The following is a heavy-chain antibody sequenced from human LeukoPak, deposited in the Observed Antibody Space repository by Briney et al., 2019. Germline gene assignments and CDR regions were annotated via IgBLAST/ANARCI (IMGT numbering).Heavy chain of an antibody. Sequence: GGSLKLSCAASGFTFSSYAMSWVRQAPGKGLEWVSAISGSGGSTYYADSVKGRFTISRDNSKNTLYLQMNSLRAEDTAVYYCAKDQVTMVRGVTTGVLDYWGQGTLVTVSS. J-gene: IGHJ4*02. CDR3: AKDQVTMVRGVTTGVLDY. CDR2: ISGSGGST. CDR1: GFTFSSYA. D-gene: IGHD3-10*01. V-gene: IGHV3-23*01.